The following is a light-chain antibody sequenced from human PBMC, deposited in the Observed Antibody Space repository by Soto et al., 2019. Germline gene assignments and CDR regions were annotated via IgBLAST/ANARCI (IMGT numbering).Light chain of an antibody. V-gene: IGKV3-15*01. CDR1: QDINRN. Sequence: EIVMTQSPATLSVSPGERATLSCRASQDINRNLAWYQQKPGQAPRLLTYCASTMPTDPPTRFSGGGSGTEFTLTISSLQPEDFAVYYCQQYDNWPPTFGPGTKLEIK. J-gene: IGKJ2*01. CDR3: QQYDNWPPT. CDR2: CAS.